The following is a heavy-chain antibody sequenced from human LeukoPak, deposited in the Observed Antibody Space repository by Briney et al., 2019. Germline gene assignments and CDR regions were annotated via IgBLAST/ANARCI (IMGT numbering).Heavy chain of an antibody. J-gene: IGHJ5*02. CDR1: GGSISSYY. V-gene: IGHV4-59*01. Sequence: SETLSLTCTVSGGSISSYYWSWIRQPPGKGLEWIGYIYYSGSTNYNPSLKSRVTISVDTSKNQFSLKLSSVTAADTAVYYCAREGPDNWFDPWGRGTLVTVSS. CDR3: AREGPDNWFDP. CDR2: IYYSGST.